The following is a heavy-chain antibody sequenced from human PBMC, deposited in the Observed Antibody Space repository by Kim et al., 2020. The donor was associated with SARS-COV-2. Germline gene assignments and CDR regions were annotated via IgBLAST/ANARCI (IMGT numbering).Heavy chain of an antibody. D-gene: IGHD2-15*01. CDR3: ARGYCSGGSCYGIYTRKNWLDP. CDR1: GYTFTGYY. CDR2: INPNSGGT. Sequence: ASVKVSCKASGYTFTGYYMHWVRQAPGQGLEWMGWINPNSGGTNYAQKFQGRVTMTRDTSISTAYMELSRLRSDDTAVYYCARGYCSGGSCYGIYTRKNWLDPWGQGTLVTVSS. J-gene: IGHJ5*02. V-gene: IGHV1-2*02.